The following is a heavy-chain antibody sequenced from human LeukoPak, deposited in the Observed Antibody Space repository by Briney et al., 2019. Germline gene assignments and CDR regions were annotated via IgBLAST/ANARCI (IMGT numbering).Heavy chain of an antibody. V-gene: IGHV1-69*13. CDR2: IIPIVGTA. D-gene: IGHD2-2*01. CDR3: ARRYCSSTSCFYYFDY. Sequence: SVKLSCKASGGTFSSYAISWVRQAPGQGLEWMGRIIPIVGTANYAQSFKGRVTITADESTSTAYMELSSLRSEDTAVYYCARRYCSSTSCFYYFDYWGQGTLVTVSS. CDR1: GGTFSSYA. J-gene: IGHJ4*02.